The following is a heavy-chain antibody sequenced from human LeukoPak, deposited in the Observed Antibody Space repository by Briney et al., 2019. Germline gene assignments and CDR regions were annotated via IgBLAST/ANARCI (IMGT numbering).Heavy chain of an antibody. CDR2: ISYSGST. Sequence: SQTLSLTCTVSGGSISSYYWGCIRQPPGKGLEWIGHISYSGSTNYNPSLKSRVTISIDTSRNQFSLKLSSVTAADTAVYYCVRCGGGHTAMDFDYWGQGTLVTVYS. D-gene: IGHD5-18*01. V-gene: IGHV4-59*01. CDR3: VRCGGGHTAMDFDY. J-gene: IGHJ4*02. CDR1: GGSISSYY.